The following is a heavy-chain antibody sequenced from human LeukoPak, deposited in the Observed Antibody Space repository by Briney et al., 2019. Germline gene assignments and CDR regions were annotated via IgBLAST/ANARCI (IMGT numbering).Heavy chain of an antibody. Sequence: VASVKVSCKASGYTFTSYDINWVRQATGQGLEWMGWMNPNSGNTGYAQKFQGRVTMTRNTSISTAYMELSSLRSEDTAVYYCARQPLERRLRENNWFDPWGQGTLVTVSS. CDR2: MNPNSGNT. CDR3: ARQPLERRLRENNWFDP. CDR1: GYTFTSYD. J-gene: IGHJ5*02. V-gene: IGHV1-8*01. D-gene: IGHD1-1*01.